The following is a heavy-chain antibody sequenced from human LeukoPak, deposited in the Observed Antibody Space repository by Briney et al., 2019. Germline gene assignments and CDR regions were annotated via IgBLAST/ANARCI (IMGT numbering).Heavy chain of an antibody. CDR1: GGSISSYY. CDR3: ARTPGRYYYYMDV. CDR2: IYYSGST. J-gene: IGHJ6*03. V-gene: IGHV4-59*01. Sequence: PSETLSLTCTVSGGSISSYYWSWIRQPPGKGLEWIGYIYYSGSTNYNPSLKSRVTISVDTSKNQFSLKLSSVTAADAAVYYCARTPGRYYYYMDVWGKGTTVTVSS.